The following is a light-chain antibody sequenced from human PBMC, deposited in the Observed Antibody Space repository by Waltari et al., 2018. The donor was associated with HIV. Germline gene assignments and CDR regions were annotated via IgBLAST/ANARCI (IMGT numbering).Light chain of an antibody. V-gene: IGKV1-5*03. CDR3: HQYSDYLGS. CDR2: KAT. CDR1: QNVGAW. Sequence: DIHMSQSPTTLTASIGDRVNITCRASQNVGAWLAWYQQKPGEAPNLLIYKATNVEGGVPSRFSGSASGTDFTLTIDSLHPDDFATYYCHQYSDYLGSFGQGTKVEVK. J-gene: IGKJ1*01.